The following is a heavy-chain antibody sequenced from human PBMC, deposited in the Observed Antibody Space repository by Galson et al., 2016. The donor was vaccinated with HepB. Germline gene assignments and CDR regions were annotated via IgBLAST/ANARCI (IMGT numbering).Heavy chain of an antibody. CDR1: GGSIGRSAYY. CDR3: ARHSGVSSVTYQGIDY. V-gene: IGHV4-39*01. J-gene: IGHJ4*02. CDR2: IHYSGST. Sequence: SETLSLTCTVSGGSIGRSAYYWGWIRQPPGKGLEWIGSIHYSGSTSYYASLKSRVTISVDTSKNQFSQNLRSVTAADTAVYYCARHSGVSSVTYQGIDYWGQGTLVTVSS. D-gene: IGHD1-26*01.